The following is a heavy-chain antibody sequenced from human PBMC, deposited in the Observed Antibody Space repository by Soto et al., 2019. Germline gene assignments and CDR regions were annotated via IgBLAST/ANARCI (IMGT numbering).Heavy chain of an antibody. V-gene: IGHV1-69*12. CDR3: ARGYTSWYHYDSTNYGYFDF. Sequence: QVQLVQSGPEIKKPGSSVKVSCKDSGGTSRNYVISWVRQAPGQGLEWMGGIIPSFGTPTYAQKFQGRVTMXAXGXXSAAYMELSSLRSEDTAVYYCARGYTSWYHYDSTNYGYFDFWGLGTLVTVSS. J-gene: IGHJ4*02. CDR1: GGTSRNYV. CDR2: IIPSFGTP. D-gene: IGHD3-22*01.